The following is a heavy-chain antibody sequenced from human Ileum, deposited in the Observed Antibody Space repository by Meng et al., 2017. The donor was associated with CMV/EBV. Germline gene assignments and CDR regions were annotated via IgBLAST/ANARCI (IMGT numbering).Heavy chain of an antibody. V-gene: IGHV3-23*01. CDR2: FSGTGERT. D-gene: IGHD3-16*01. Sequence: LFVGGSGFTFSSFAMSWVRKAPGKGLEWLSSFSGTGERTYYADSVKGRFTISRDNSKNTLYLQMNSLTAEDTAVYYCGKGSGGRDHWGQGTLVTVSS. CDR3: GKGSGGRDH. CDR1: GFTFSSFA. J-gene: IGHJ5*02.